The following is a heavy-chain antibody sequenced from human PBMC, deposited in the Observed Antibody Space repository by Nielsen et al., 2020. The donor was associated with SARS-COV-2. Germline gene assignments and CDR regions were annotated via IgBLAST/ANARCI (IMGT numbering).Heavy chain of an antibody. V-gene: IGHV4-31*02. CDR3: ARVDYGGNEYFQH. Sequence: SCTVSGGSISSGGYYWSWIRQHPGKGLEWIGYIYYSGSTYYNPSLKSRVTISVDTSKNQFSLKLSSVTAADTAVYHCARVDYGGNEYFQHWGQGTLVTVSS. CDR1: GGSISSGGYY. CDR2: IYYSGST. D-gene: IGHD4-23*01. J-gene: IGHJ1*01.